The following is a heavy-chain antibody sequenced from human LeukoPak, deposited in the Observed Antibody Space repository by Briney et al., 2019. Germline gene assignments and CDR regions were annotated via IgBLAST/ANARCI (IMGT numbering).Heavy chain of an antibody. CDR3: ARERALAAAGEIDY. CDR1: GGTFSNYA. D-gene: IGHD6-13*01. V-gene: IGHV1-69*13. Sequence: SVKVSCKASGGTFSNYAINWVRQAPGQGLEWMGGIIPIFGTGKYAQKFQGRVTITADESTSITYMELSSLRSEDTAVYYCARERALAAAGEIDYWGQGTLVTVSS. CDR2: IIPIFGTG. J-gene: IGHJ4*02.